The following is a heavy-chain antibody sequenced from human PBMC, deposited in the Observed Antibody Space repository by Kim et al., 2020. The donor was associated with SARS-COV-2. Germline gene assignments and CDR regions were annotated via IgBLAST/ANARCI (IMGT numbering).Heavy chain of an antibody. CDR2: IYYSGST. J-gene: IGHJ4*02. Sequence: SETLSLTCTVSGGSISSYYWSWIRQPPGKGLEWIGYIYYSGSTNYNPSLKSRVTISVDTSKNQFSLKLSSVTAADTAVYYCARNPEIQLWLPDYWGQGTLVTVSS. CDR3: ARNPEIQLWLPDY. CDR1: GGSISSYY. D-gene: IGHD5-18*01. V-gene: IGHV4-59*13.